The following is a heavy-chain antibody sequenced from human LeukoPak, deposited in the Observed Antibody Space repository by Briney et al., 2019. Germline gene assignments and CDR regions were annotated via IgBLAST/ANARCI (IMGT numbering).Heavy chain of an antibody. CDR3: AHRSIRYFDNSGYLS. CDR1: GFSLSTSGVG. D-gene: IGHD3-22*01. CDR2: IYWDDDK. V-gene: IGHV2-5*02. J-gene: IGHJ5*02. Sequence: SGPTLVNPTQTLTLTCTFSGFSLSTSGVGVGWIRQPPVKALEWLALIYWDDDKCYSTSLKSRLTITKNSYQNQVVLTMTNMHSVDTATYFCAHRSIRYFDNSGYLSWGQGTLVTV.